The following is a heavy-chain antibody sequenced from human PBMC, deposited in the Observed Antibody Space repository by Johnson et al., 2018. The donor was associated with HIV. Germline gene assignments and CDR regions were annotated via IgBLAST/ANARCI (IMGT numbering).Heavy chain of an antibody. CDR3: AIFPIVISAVGNSFDR. CDR2: ISYDGSNK. J-gene: IGHJ3*01. Sequence: QMLLVESGGGVVQPGRSLRLSCAASGFTFSSYAMHCVRQAPGKGLEWVAVISYDGSNKYYADSVKGRFTISRDNSKNTLYLQMNSLRAGDTAVYYCAIFPIVISAVGNSFDRWGQGTMVTVSA. D-gene: IGHD3/OR15-3a*01. CDR1: GFTFSSYA. V-gene: IGHV3-30-3*01.